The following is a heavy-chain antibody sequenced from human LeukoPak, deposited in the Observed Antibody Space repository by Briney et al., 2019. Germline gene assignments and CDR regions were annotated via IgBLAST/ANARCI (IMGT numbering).Heavy chain of an antibody. CDR2: VYYTGST. D-gene: IGHD3-10*01. Sequence: SETLSLTCTVSGGYNSSYYWSWLRQPPGEGLEWIGYVYYTGSTNYNPSLKSRVTISVDTSKNQFSLKLSSVTAADTAVYYCARDYGFGEFLWGQGTLVTVSS. CDR1: GGYNSSYY. CDR3: ARDYGFGEFL. J-gene: IGHJ4*02. V-gene: IGHV4-59*12.